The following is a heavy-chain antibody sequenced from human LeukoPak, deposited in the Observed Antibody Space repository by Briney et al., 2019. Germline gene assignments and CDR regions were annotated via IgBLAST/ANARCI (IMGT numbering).Heavy chain of an antibody. CDR1: GGTFSSYA. J-gene: IGHJ4*02. V-gene: IGHV1-69*13. D-gene: IGHD3-3*01. CDR3: ARDAPYYDFWSGYYERILGFDY. CDR2: IIPIFGTA. Sequence: ASVKVSCKASGGTFSSYAISWVRQAPGQGLEWMGGIIPIFGTANYAQKFQGRVTITADESTSTAYMELSSLRSEDTAVYYCARDAPYYDFWSGYYERILGFDYWGQGTLVTVSS.